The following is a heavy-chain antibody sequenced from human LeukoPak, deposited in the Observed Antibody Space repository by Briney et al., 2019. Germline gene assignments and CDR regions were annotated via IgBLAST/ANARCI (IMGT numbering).Heavy chain of an antibody. D-gene: IGHD2-21*02. V-gene: IGHV3-48*03. Sequence: GGSLRLSCAASGFPVNKYEMHWVRQAPGKGLEWVSYIDAGATSTNYADSVLGRFTLSSDNAQNSVHLQMNSLRDEDTAVYYCVRGRLLRSTKYFDYWGQGALVTVSS. J-gene: IGHJ4*02. CDR3: VRGRLLRSTKYFDY. CDR2: IDAGATST. CDR1: GFPVNKYE.